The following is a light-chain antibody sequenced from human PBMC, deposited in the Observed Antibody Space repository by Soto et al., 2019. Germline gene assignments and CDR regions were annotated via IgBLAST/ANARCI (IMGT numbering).Light chain of an antibody. J-gene: IGKJ4*01. V-gene: IGKV3-20*01. CDR3: QQYITSPLT. Sequence: PGRRATVSCRASQSVASGSLVWYQQKPGQAPRLVIYGASNRATGIPDRFSGSGSGTDFTLTISRLEPEDFAVYYCQQYITSPLTFGGVTKV. CDR1: QSVASGS. CDR2: GAS.